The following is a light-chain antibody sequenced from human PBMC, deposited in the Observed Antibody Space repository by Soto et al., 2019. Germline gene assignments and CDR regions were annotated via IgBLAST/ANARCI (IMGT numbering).Light chain of an antibody. J-gene: IGKJ2*01. CDR3: QHYTDCPFS. V-gene: IGKV3-15*01. CDR1: HSISIN. Sequence: EIVMTQSPPTLSVSPGERATLSSRASHSISINLAWYQQQPGQAPSLLIYGASARATGIPVRFSGSGSGTEFILTISRLQSEDFERYYCQHYTDCPFSFGQGTQREIK. CDR2: GAS.